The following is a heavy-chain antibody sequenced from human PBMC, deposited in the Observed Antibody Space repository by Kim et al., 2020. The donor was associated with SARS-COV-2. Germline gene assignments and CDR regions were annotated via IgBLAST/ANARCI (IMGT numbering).Heavy chain of an antibody. CDR2: INPNSGGT. D-gene: IGHD6-19*01. J-gene: IGHJ4*02. CDR3: ARVLSGWYFAFGY. CDR1: GYTFTGYY. Sequence: ASVKVSCKASGYTFTGYYMHWVRQAPGQGLEWMGWINPNSGGTNYAQKFQGRVTMTRDTSISTAYMELSRLRSDDTAVYYCARVLSGWYFAFGYWGQGTLVTVSS. V-gene: IGHV1-2*02.